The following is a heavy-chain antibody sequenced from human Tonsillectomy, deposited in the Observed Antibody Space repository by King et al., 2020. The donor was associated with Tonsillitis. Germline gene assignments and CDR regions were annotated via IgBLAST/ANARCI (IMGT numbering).Heavy chain of an antibody. CDR2: ISGNGGGS. V-gene: IGHV3-23*04. CDR3: AKSYFDSRGYYVGDDAFDL. Sequence: VQLVESGGGLAQPGGSLRLSCVASGFTFSSYSMSWVRQAPGKGLEWVSVISGNGGGSYYADSVKGRFTISRDNSKNTLYLQMNSLRAGDTAVYYCAKSYFDSRGYYVGDDAFDLWGQGTMVTVSS. D-gene: IGHD3-22*01. CDR1: GFTFSSYS. J-gene: IGHJ3*01.